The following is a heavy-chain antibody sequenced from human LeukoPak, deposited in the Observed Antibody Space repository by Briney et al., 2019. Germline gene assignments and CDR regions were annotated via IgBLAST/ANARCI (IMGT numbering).Heavy chain of an antibody. J-gene: IGHJ5*02. D-gene: IGHD4-17*01. CDR1: GLTGSHNY. CDR3: IVFGDSNH. CDR2: IHTSGDT. V-gene: IGHV3-53*01. Sequence: GGSLRLSCAASGLTGSHNYVSWVRQAPGKGLEWVSAIHTSGDTCYADSVKGRFTISRDTSKNTLYLQINSLRVEDTAVYYCIVFGDSNHWGQGTLVTVPS.